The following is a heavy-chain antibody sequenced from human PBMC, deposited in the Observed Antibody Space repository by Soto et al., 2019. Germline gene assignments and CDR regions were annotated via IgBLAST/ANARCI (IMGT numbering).Heavy chain of an antibody. D-gene: IGHD3-22*01. V-gene: IGHV5-51*01. Sequence: GESLEISRKGSGYSFTNYWIAWLRQMPGKGLEWVGIVYPDDSNHRYSPPIEGQVTISADQSINTAYLQWSRPEASDTARDYYVKFRGPNSSGYYGRDDVFDVWGQGTMVTVSS. CDR1: GYSFTNYW. J-gene: IGHJ3*01. CDR3: VKFRGPNSSGYYGRDDVFDV. CDR2: VYPDDSNH.